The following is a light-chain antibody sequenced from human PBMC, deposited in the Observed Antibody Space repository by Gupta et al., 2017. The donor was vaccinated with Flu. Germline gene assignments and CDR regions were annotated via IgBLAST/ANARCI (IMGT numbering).Light chain of an antibody. CDR3: QVWDSSSEVV. Sequence: SYVLTPPPSVSVAPGQTARITCGGNNIGTKSVHWYQQRPGQAPELVVYDESDRPSGIPERFSGSKSGNTATLSISRVEAEDEADYYCQVWDSSSEVVFGGGTKVTVL. CDR1: NIGTKS. V-gene: IGLV3-21*02. J-gene: IGLJ2*01. CDR2: DES.